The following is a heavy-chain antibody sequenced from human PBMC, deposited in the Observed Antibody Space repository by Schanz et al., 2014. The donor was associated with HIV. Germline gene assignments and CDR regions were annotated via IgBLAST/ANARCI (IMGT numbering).Heavy chain of an antibody. CDR2: IKEDGIEK. Sequence: VQLVESGGGAVQPGRSLRLSCAASGFRFRSYWMSWVRQAPGKGLEWVANIKEDGIEKYYVDSVKGRFTISRDNAKNSLYLNMYSLRAEDTAVYFCAKSNGGDTAVVQYYFDYWGQGTLVSVSS. D-gene: IGHD5-18*01. CDR3: AKSNGGDTAVVQYYFDY. CDR1: GFRFRSYW. J-gene: IGHJ4*02. V-gene: IGHV3-7*01.